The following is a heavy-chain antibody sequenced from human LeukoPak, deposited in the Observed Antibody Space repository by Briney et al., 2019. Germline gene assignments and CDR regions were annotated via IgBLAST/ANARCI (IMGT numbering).Heavy chain of an antibody. CDR2: ISSSGSTI. J-gene: IGHJ4*02. CDR1: GFTFSSYE. CDR3: ARASGVSVPAGY. D-gene: IGHD2-8*01. Sequence: GGPLRLSCVASGFTFSSYEINWVRQATGKGQEWISHISSSGSTIYYADFLRGRFTISRDNAKNSVYLQMNSLRAEDTAVYYCARASGVSVPAGYWGQGTLVTVSS. V-gene: IGHV3-48*03.